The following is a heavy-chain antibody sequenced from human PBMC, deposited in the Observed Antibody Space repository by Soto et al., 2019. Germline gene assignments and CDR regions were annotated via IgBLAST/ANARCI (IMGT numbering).Heavy chain of an antibody. V-gene: IGHV3-48*01. D-gene: IGHD4-17*01. CDR2: IGSSSSTI. CDR1: GFTFSSYS. Sequence: EVQLVESGGGLVQPGGSLRLSCAASGFTFSSYSMNWVRQAPGKGLGWVSYIGSSSSTIYYADSVKGRFTISRDNAKNSLSLQMNSLRAADTAVYYCARDLNYGLFDYWGQGTLVKVSS. CDR3: ARDLNYGLFDY. J-gene: IGHJ4*02.